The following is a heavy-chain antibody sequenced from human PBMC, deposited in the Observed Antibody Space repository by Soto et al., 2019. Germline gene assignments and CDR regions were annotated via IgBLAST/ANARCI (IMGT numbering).Heavy chain of an antibody. D-gene: IGHD3-3*01. J-gene: IGHJ4*02. CDR3: AKDKRIFGVVIDY. Sequence: ESGGGVVQPGRSLRLSCAASGFTFSSYGMHWVRQAPGKGLEWVAVISYDGSNKYYADSVKGRFTISRDNSKNTLYLQMNSLRAEDTAVYYCAKDKRIFGVVIDYWGQGTLVTVSS. CDR2: ISYDGSNK. V-gene: IGHV3-30*18. CDR1: GFTFSSYG.